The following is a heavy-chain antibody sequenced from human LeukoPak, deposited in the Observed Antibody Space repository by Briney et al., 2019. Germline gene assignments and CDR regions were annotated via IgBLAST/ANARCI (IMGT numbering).Heavy chain of an antibody. CDR2: ISYSGST. D-gene: IGHD2-2*01. J-gene: IGHJ6*02. CDR1: GGSISSYY. Sequence: SETLSLTCTVSGGSISSYYWSWIRQPPGKGLEWIGYISYSGSTNYNPSLKSRVTISVDTSKNQFSLKLSSVTAADTAVYHCARDRGSSDSRGYYYYYCMDVWGQGTTVTVSS. V-gene: IGHV4-59*01. CDR3: ARDRGSSDSRGYYYYYCMDV.